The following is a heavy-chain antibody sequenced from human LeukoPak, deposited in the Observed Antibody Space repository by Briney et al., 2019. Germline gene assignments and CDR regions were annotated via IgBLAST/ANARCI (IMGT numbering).Heavy chain of an antibody. CDR3: ARESGSRNAFDI. CDR1: VYTFTGYY. J-gene: IGHJ3*02. Sequence: ASVNVSCKASVYTFTGYYMHWGRQAPGQGLGWMGWINPNSGGTNYAQKFQGRVTMTRATSISTAYMELSRLRSDDTAVYYCARESGSRNAFDIWGQRTMVTVSS. D-gene: IGHD3-10*01. CDR2: INPNSGGT. V-gene: IGHV1-2*02.